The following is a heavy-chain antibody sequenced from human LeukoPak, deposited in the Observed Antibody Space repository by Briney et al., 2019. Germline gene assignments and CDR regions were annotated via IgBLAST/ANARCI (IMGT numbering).Heavy chain of an antibody. Sequence: ASVKVSCKASGYTFAGYYMHWVRQAPGQGLEWMGWINPNSGGTNYAQKFQGRVTMTRDTSISTAYMELTSLTSDDTAVYYCASAYCSSATCPHLTTYWGQGALVTVSS. J-gene: IGHJ4*02. V-gene: IGHV1-2*02. D-gene: IGHD2-2*01. CDR1: GYTFAGYY. CDR2: INPNSGGT. CDR3: ASAYCSSATCPHLTTY.